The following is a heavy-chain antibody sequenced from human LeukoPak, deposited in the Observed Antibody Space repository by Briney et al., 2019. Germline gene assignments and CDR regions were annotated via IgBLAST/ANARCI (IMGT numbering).Heavy chain of an antibody. Sequence: SGGSLRLSCAASGFTFSSYGMHWVRQAPGKGLEWVAVISYDGSNKYYADSVKGRFTISRDNSKNTLFLQLNSLRDEDTAVYYCAKVAEKSLTTVEKGWFDPWGQGTLVTVSS. CDR3: AKVAEKSLTTVEKGWFDP. CDR2: ISYDGSNK. V-gene: IGHV3-30*18. D-gene: IGHD4-4*01. CDR1: GFTFSSYG. J-gene: IGHJ5*02.